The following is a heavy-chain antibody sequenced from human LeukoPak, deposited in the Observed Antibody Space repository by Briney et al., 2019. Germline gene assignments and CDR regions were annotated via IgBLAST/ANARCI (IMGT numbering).Heavy chain of an antibody. CDR2: IGPHSTFT. V-gene: IGHV1-2*02. D-gene: IGHD2/OR15-2a*01. J-gene: IGHJ4*02. CDR3: VREGEGPLSKDFDY. CDR1: GFTFTAHY. Sequence: SMKVCCKSSGFTFTAHYMHRVRQGPGQGLGWMGDIGPHSTFTSSPQEFQGRVTMTKDASMSTAYMVLTRRTSDDTAVYYCVREGEGPLSKDFDYWGQGTLVTVSS.